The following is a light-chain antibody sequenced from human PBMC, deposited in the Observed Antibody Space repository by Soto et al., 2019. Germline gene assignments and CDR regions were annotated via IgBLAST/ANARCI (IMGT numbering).Light chain of an antibody. V-gene: IGKV3-15*01. J-gene: IGKJ2*01. CDR2: GAS. Sequence: EIVMTQSPATLSASPGEIATLSCRASPSVSSNLAWYQQKPCQAPRLLIYGASTRATGIPARSSGSGSGTEFTLTVSSLQSEDFAVYYYQQYNNWPPMYTVRQGTKLEIK. CDR3: QQYNNWPPMYT. CDR1: PSVSSN.